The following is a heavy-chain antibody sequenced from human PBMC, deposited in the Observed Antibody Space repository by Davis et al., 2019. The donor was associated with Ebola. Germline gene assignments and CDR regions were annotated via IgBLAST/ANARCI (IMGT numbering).Heavy chain of an antibody. Sequence: SVKVSCKASGGSFSNYAFSWVRQAPGQGLEWMGGTMPIFGSATYAQKFRGRVTITADQSTSTAYMELSSLRSEDTAVYYCARQYVEYYDFWSGYLDYWGQGTLVTVSS. CDR1: GGSFSNYA. CDR3: ARQYVEYYDFWSGYLDY. D-gene: IGHD3-3*01. V-gene: IGHV1-69*13. CDR2: TMPIFGSA. J-gene: IGHJ4*02.